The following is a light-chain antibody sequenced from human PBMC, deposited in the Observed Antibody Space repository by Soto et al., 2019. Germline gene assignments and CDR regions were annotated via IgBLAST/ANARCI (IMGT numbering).Light chain of an antibody. Sequence: QSVLKQPPSVSAAPGQKVTISCTGSTSNVGKNYVSWYQHLPGTAPKLLIYDNTKRHSGIPDRFSGSKSGTSATLGITGLQTGDEADYYCGTWDGSLSAGIFGTGTKVTVL. CDR2: DNT. V-gene: IGLV1-51*01. CDR1: TSNVGKNY. J-gene: IGLJ1*01. CDR3: GTWDGSLSAGI.